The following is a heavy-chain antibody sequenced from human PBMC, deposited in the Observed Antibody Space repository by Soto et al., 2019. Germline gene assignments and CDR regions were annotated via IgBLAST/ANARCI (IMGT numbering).Heavy chain of an antibody. J-gene: IGHJ4*02. Sequence: EVQLVESGGGLVKPGGSLRLSCAASGFTFSSYSMNWVRQAPGKGLEWVSSISSSSSYIYYADSVKGRFTISRDNAKNSLYLQMNSLRAEDTAVYYCARGDFWSGYYSASRAGIDYWGQGTLVTVSS. CDR3: ARGDFWSGYYSASRAGIDY. V-gene: IGHV3-21*01. D-gene: IGHD3-3*01. CDR2: ISSSSSYI. CDR1: GFTFSSYS.